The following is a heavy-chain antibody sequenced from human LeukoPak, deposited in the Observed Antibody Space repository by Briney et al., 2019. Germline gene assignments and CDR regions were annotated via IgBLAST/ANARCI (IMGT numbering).Heavy chain of an antibody. Sequence: PGGSLRLSCAASGFTFSSYAMHWVRQAPGKGLEYVSAISSNGGSTYYANSVKGRFTISRDNSKNTLYLQMGSLRAEDMAVYYCASARSGFLEGNWFDPWGQGTLVTVSS. CDR3: ASARSGFLEGNWFDP. D-gene: IGHD3-3*01. CDR1: GFTFSSYA. CDR2: ISSNGGST. V-gene: IGHV3-64*01. J-gene: IGHJ5*02.